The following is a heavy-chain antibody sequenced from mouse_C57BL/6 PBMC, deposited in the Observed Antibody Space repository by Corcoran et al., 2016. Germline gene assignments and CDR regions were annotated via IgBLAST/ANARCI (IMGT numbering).Heavy chain of an antibody. D-gene: IGHD1-1*01. CDR1: GYTFTDYY. J-gene: IGHJ4*01. Sequence: EVQLQQSGPELVKPGASVKISCKASGYTFTDYYLNWVKQSHGKSLEGIGDINPNNGGTSYNQKFKGKATLTVEKSSSTAYMELRSLTSEDSAVYYCARDYYGRMDYWGQGTSVTVSS. CDR2: INPNNGGT. V-gene: IGHV1-26*01. CDR3: ARDYYGRMDY.